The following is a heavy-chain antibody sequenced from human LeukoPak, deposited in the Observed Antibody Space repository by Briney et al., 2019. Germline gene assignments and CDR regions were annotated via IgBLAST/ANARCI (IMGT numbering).Heavy chain of an antibody. Sequence: GGSLRLPCAASGFSFRSYWMSWVRQAPGKGLEWVAFIRYDGSNKYYADSVKGRFTISRDNSKNTLYLQMNSLRPEDTAIYYCAKLFESGTYNNFFHYWGQGTLVTVFS. J-gene: IGHJ4*02. CDR2: IRYDGSNK. CDR3: AKLFESGTYNNFFHY. D-gene: IGHD3-10*01. CDR1: GFSFRSYW. V-gene: IGHV3-30*02.